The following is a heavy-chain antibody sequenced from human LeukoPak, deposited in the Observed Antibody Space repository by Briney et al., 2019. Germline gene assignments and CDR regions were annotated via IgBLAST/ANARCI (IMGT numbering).Heavy chain of an antibody. CDR1: GFTFSSYW. CDR2: IKQDGSEK. CDR3: ARSAKGGSWYHLGYYYYYYYMDV. Sequence: GGSLRLSCAATGFTFSSYWMSWVRQAPGKGLEWVANIKQDGSEKYYVDSVKGRFTISRDNAKNSLYLQMNSLRAEDTAVYYCARSAKGGSWYHLGYYYYYYYMDVWGKGTTVTVSS. J-gene: IGHJ6*03. V-gene: IGHV3-7*01. D-gene: IGHD6-13*01.